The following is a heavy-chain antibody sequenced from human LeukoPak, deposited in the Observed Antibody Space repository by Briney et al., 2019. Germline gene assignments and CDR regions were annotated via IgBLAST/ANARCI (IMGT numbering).Heavy chain of an antibody. CDR2: IYYSGST. J-gene: IGHJ4*02. Sequence: PSETLSFTCTVSGGSISSYYWSWIRQPPGKGLEWIGYIYYSGSTNYNPSLKSRVTISVDTSKNQFSLKLSSVTAADTAVYYCAQSREYCTNGVCSPFFDYWGQGTLVTVSS. V-gene: IGHV4-59*01. D-gene: IGHD2-8*01. CDR1: GGSISSYY. CDR3: AQSREYCTNGVCSPFFDY.